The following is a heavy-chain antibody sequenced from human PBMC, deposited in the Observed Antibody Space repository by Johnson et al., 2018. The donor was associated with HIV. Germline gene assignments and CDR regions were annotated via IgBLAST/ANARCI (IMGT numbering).Heavy chain of an antibody. CDR3: AKGDSSSWLSAFDI. CDR2: ISYDGSKK. J-gene: IGHJ3*02. D-gene: IGHD6-13*01. Sequence: QVQLVESGGGVVQPGRSLRLSCAASGFMFSNYGMHWVRQAPGKGLEWEAVISYDGSKKNYADSVKGRFTISRDNSKNTLYLQMNSLRGEDTAVYYCAKGDSSSWLSAFDIWGQGTMVTVSS. V-gene: IGHV3-30*18. CDR1: GFMFSNYG.